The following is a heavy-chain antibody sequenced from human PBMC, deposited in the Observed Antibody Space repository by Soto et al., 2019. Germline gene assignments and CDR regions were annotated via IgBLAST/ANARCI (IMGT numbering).Heavy chain of an antibody. J-gene: IGHJ6*03. CDR2: IYYSGST. D-gene: IGHD3-10*01. V-gene: IGHV4-39*01. CDR1: GGSISSSSYY. CDR3: ARPRPLYYYYGSGSPSRYYYYMDV. Sequence: QLQLQESGPGLVKPSETLSLTCTVSGGSISSSSYYWGWIRQPPGKGLEWIGSIYYSGSTYYNPSLKSRVTISVDTSKNQFSLKLSSVTAADTAVYYCARPRPLYYYYGSGSPSRYYYYMDVWGKGTTVTVSS.